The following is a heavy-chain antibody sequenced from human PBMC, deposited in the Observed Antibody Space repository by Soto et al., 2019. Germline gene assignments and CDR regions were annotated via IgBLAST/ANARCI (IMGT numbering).Heavy chain of an antibody. V-gene: IGHV3-74*01. CDR2: INSAGSTT. Sequence: EVQLVESGGGLVQPGGSLRLSCAASGFTFSSYWMHWVRQAPGKGLEWVSRINSAGSTTSYADSVKGRFTISRDNAKNTLYLQMKSLRAEDTAVYYCARVGIGVYHFDYWGQGTLVTVSS. CDR3: ARVGIGVYHFDY. CDR1: GFTFSSYW. D-gene: IGHD3-16*01. J-gene: IGHJ4*02.